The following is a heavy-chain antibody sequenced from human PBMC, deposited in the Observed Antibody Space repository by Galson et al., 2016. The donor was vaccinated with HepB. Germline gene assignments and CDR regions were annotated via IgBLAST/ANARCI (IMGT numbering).Heavy chain of an antibody. V-gene: IGHV3-7*01. CDR3: ARGIRSALDV. Sequence: SLRLSCAAIGNHWMYWVRQAPGKGLEWVANLNHDGSETYYVDSVKGRFTISRNNAENSLSLQMSSLRVEDTAVYYCARGIRSALDVWGQGTTVTVSS. J-gene: IGHJ6*02. D-gene: IGHD2-15*01. CDR2: LNHDGSET. CDR1: GNHW.